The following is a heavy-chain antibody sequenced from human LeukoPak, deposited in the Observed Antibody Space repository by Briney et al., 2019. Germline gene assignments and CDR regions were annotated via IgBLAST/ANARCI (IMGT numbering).Heavy chain of an antibody. CDR2: IYPRDSDT. J-gene: IGHJ4*02. CDR3: GRPGILGDNPY. CDR1: GYIFTSYW. Sequence: GESLKISCKGSGYIFTSYWIGWVRQVPGKGLEWMGIIYPRDSDTRYSPSFQGQVTISADKSISTAYLQWSSLKASDTAMYYCGRPGILGDNPYWGQGTLVTVSS. V-gene: IGHV5-51*01. D-gene: IGHD1-26*01.